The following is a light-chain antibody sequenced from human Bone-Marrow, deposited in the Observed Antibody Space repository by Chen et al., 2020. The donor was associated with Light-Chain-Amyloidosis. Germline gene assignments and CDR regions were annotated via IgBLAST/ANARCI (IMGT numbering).Light chain of an antibody. Sequence: QSVLTQPPSASGTPGQRVTIPVSGSSSNIGSNYVYWYQQLPGTAPKLLIYRNNQRPSGVPDRFSGSKSGTSASLAISGLRSEDEADYYCAAWDDSLSGVVFGGGTKLTVL. CDR3: AAWDDSLSGVV. J-gene: IGLJ2*01. CDR2: RNN. CDR1: SSNIGSNY. V-gene: IGLV1-47*01.